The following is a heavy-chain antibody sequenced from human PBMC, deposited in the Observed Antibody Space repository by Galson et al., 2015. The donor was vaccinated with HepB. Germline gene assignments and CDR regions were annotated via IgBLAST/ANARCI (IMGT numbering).Heavy chain of an antibody. CDR1: GYTFTSYG. J-gene: IGHJ4*02. CDR2: INAYNGNT. V-gene: IGHV1-18*01. D-gene: IGHD3-22*01. CDR3: ARDPYDSSGYLVGYFDY. Sequence: SVKVSCKASGYTFTSYGISWVRQAPGQGLEWMGWINAYNGNTNYAQKLQGRVTMTTDTFTTTAYMELRSLRSDDTAVYYCARDPYDSSGYLVGYFDYWGQGTLVTVSS.